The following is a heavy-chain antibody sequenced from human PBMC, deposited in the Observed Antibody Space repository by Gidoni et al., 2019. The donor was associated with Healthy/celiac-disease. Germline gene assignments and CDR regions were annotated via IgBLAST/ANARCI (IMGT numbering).Heavy chain of an antibody. CDR2: IYHSGST. V-gene: IGHV4-38-2*01. CDR1: GYSISSGYY. Sequence: QVQLQESSPGLVKPSETLSLTCAVSGYSISSGYYWGWIRQPPGKGLEWIGSIYHSGSTYYNPSLKSRVTISVDTSKNQFSLKLSSVTAADTAVYYCAKAYYGSGSYYNVGWFDPWGQGTLVTVSS. J-gene: IGHJ5*02. CDR3: AKAYYGSGSYYNVGWFDP. D-gene: IGHD3-10*01.